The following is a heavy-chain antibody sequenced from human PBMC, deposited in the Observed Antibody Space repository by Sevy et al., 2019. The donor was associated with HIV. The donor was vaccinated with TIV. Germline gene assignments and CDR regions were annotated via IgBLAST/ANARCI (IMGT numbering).Heavy chain of an antibody. Sequence: GGSLRLSCAASGFTFISYAMSWVRQAPGKGLEWVSAISGSGGSTYYADSVKGRFTISRDNSKNTLYLQMNSLRAEDTAVYYCAKDPYSSGWYGWFDPWGQGTLVTVSS. V-gene: IGHV3-23*01. J-gene: IGHJ5*02. D-gene: IGHD6-19*01. CDR3: AKDPYSSGWYGWFDP. CDR1: GFTFISYA. CDR2: ISGSGGST.